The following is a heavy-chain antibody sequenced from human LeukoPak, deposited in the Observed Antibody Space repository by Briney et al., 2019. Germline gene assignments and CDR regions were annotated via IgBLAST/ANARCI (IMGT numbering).Heavy chain of an antibody. D-gene: IGHD2-8*02. Sequence: GSLRLSCAASGFTFSSYAMHWVRQAPGKGLEYVSAISSNGGSTYYANSVKGRFTISRDNSKNTLYLQMGSLRAEDMAVYYCARDVLGMGYSDYWGQGTLVTVSS. CDR1: GFTFSSYA. CDR3: ARDVLGMGYSDY. CDR2: ISSNGGST. V-gene: IGHV3-64*01. J-gene: IGHJ4*02.